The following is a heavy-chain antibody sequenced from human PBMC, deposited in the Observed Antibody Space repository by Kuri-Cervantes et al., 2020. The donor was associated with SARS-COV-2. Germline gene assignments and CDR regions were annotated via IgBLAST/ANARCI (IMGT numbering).Heavy chain of an antibody. CDR3: ARLGSGWPGIDF. D-gene: IGHD6-19*01. CDR2: INYSGSS. CDR1: GGSISSAGFY. J-gene: IGHJ4*02. Sequence: GSLRLSCTVSGGSISSAGFYWSWIRQPPGKGLEWIGFINYSGSSNYNPSLKSRVSISVDTSKNQFSLRLSSVTAADTAVYCCARLGSGWPGIDFWGQGTLVTVSS. V-gene: IGHV4-61*08.